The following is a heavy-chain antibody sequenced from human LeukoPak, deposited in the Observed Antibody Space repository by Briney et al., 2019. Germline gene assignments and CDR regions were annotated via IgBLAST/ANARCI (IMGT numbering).Heavy chain of an antibody. CDR3: AKDPTIFGVVTPPNVWFDP. CDR1: GFTFSSYG. CDR2: ISYDGSNK. J-gene: IGHJ5*02. Sequence: PGRSLRLSCAASGFTFSSYGMHWVRQAPGKGLEWVAVISYDGSNKYHADSVKGRFTISRDNSKNTLYLQMNSLRAEDTAVYYCAKDPTIFGVVTPPNVWFDPWGQGTLVTVSS. D-gene: IGHD3-3*01. V-gene: IGHV3-30*18.